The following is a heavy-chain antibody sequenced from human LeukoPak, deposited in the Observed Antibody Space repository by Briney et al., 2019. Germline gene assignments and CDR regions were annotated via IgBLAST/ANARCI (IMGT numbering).Heavy chain of an antibody. D-gene: IGHD2-2*01. V-gene: IGHV3-66*01. CDR3: ARDPGSSTSHHWYFDL. J-gene: IGHJ2*01. CDR2: IYSGGST. Sequence: SGGSLRLSCAASGFTVSSNYMSWVRQAPGKGLEWVSDIYSGGSTYYADSVKGRFTISRDNSKNTLYLQMNSLRAEDTAVYYCARDPGSSTSHHWYFDLWGRGTLVTVSS. CDR1: GFTVSSNY.